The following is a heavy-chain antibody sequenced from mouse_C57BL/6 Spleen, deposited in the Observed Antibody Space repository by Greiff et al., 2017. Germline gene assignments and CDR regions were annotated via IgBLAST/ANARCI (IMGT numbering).Heavy chain of an antibody. CDR3: ARPRDYDTGFAY. J-gene: IGHJ3*01. CDR2: ISSGSSTI. Sequence: EVQLQESGGGLVKPGGSLKLSCAASGFTFSDYGMHWVRQAPEKGLEWVAYISSGSSTIYYADTVKGRFTISRDNAKNTLFLQMTSLRSEDTAMYYCARPRDYDTGFAYWGQGTLVTVSA. CDR1: GFTFSDYG. D-gene: IGHD2-4*01. V-gene: IGHV5-17*01.